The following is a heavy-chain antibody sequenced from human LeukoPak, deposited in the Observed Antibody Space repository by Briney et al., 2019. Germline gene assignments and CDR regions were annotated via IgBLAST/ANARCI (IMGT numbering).Heavy chain of an antibody. Sequence: LPGGSLRLSCAASGFTFSSYAMNWVRQAPGKGLEWVSTISGSGGSTYYADSVKGRFTISRDNSKNTLYLQMNSLRAEDTAVYYCASLPVAGYYFDYWGQGTLVTVSS. CDR1: GFTFSSYA. V-gene: IGHV3-23*01. CDR2: ISGSGGST. CDR3: ASLPVAGYYFDY. D-gene: IGHD6-19*01. J-gene: IGHJ4*02.